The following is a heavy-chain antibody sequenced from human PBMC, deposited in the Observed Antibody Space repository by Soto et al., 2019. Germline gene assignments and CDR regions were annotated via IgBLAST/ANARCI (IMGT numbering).Heavy chain of an antibody. Sequence: QITLKESGPTLVKPTQTLTLTCTFSGFSLSTRGVGVGWIRQTPGKALEWLALIYWDDDKRYSPSLKSRLTTTKDTSKDQVLLVMSNMDPVDTATYYCIRVLWFGELFWGQGTLVTVSS. J-gene: IGHJ4*02. CDR3: IRVLWFGELF. CDR2: IYWDDDK. D-gene: IGHD3-10*01. V-gene: IGHV2-5*02. CDR1: GFSLSTRGVG.